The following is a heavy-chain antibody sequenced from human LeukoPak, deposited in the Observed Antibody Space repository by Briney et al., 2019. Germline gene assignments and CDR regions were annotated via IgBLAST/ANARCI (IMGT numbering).Heavy chain of an antibody. CDR1: GYTFTGYY. D-gene: IGHD3-3*01. V-gene: IGHV1-2*02. CDR2: INPNSGGT. Sequence: ASVKVSCTASGYTFTGYYMPWVRQAPGQGLVWMGWINPNSGGTNYAKKFQGRVTMTRDTSISTAYMELSRLRSDDTAVYYCARMYYDFWSGSSLWGQGTLVTVSS. J-gene: IGHJ4*02. CDR3: ARMYYDFWSGSSL.